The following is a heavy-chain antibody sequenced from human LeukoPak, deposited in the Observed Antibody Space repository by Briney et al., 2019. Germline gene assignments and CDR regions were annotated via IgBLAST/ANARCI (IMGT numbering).Heavy chain of an antibody. Sequence: GGSLRLSCAASGFTFSSYWMSWVRQAPGKGLEWVANIKQDGSEKYYVDSVKGRFTISRDNAKNSLYLQMNSLRAEDTAVYYCARTNRPRPYSSGWSRWGQGTLVTVSS. CDR2: IKQDGSEK. CDR3: ARTNRPRPYSSGWSR. D-gene: IGHD6-19*01. J-gene: IGHJ4*02. V-gene: IGHV3-7*01. CDR1: GFTFSSYW.